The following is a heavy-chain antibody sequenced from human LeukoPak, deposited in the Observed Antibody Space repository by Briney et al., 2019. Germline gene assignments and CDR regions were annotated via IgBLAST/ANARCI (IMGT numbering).Heavy chain of an antibody. CDR3: VRHDGRGGATMGAFDS. CDR2: VYYGRTT. J-gene: IGHJ5*01. D-gene: IGHD5-12*01. CDR1: AGSFISSSHH. V-gene: IGHV4-39*01. Sequence: SETLSLTCTVSAGSFISSSHHWGWIRQSPGKGLEWIGSVYYGRTTYYNPSLDGRVTVSLDTSANQFSLQLNSVTAADTGVYYCVRHDGRGGATMGAFDSWGQGSLVTVSS.